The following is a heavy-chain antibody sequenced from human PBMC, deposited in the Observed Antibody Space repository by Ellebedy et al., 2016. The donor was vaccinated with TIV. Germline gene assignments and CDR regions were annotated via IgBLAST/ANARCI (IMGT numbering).Heavy chain of an antibody. J-gene: IGHJ5*02. CDR1: GGSISSSSYY. Sequence: GSLRLXXTVSGGSISSSSYYWGWIRQPPGKGLEWIGSIYYSGSTYYNPSLKSRVTISVDTSKNQFSLKLSSVTAADTAVYYCARLGGSLDWFDPWGQGTLVTVSS. D-gene: IGHD2-15*01. V-gene: IGHV4-39*01. CDR2: IYYSGST. CDR3: ARLGGSLDWFDP.